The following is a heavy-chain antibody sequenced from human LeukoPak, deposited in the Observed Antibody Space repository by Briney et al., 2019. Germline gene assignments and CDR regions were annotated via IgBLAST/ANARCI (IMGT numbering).Heavy chain of an antibody. CDR2: MNPNSGNT. J-gene: IGHJ4*02. D-gene: IGHD6-19*01. V-gene: IGHV1-8*03. CDR1: GYTFTSYD. CDR3: ARGSSGWSKGRIDY. Sequence: ASVKVPCKASGYTFTSYDINWVRQATGQGLEWMGWMNPNSGNTGYAQKFQGRVTITRNTSISTAYMELSSLRSEDTAVYYCARGSSGWSKGRIDYWGQGTLVTASS.